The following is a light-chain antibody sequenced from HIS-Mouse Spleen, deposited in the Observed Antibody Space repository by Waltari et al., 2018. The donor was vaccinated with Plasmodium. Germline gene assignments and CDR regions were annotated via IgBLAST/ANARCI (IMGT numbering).Light chain of an antibody. CDR1: SSDVGSYNL. Sequence: QSALTQPASVSGSPGQSITISCTGTSSDVGSYNLVSWYQQHPGKAPKRRIYEGSKRPSGVSNRFSGSKSGNTASLTISGLQAEDEADYYCCSYAGSSTFVVFGGGTKLTVL. CDR3: CSYAGSSTFVV. J-gene: IGLJ2*01. V-gene: IGLV2-23*03. CDR2: EGS.